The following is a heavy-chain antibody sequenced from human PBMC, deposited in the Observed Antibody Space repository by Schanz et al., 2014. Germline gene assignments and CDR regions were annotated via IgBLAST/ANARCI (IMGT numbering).Heavy chain of an antibody. V-gene: IGHV3-23*01. CDR1: GFTFTTFA. Sequence: EQVLESGGGFVQPGGSLRLSCATSGFTFTTFAMTWVRQAPGKGLEWVSGISDRGDGTNYGDSVRGRFTISRDNCRNTVYLQMNNVGVDDTATYYCVKTDAGWRFDYWGQGTLVIVSS. D-gene: IGHD6-19*01. CDR3: VKTDAGWRFDY. CDR2: ISDRGDGT. J-gene: IGHJ4*02.